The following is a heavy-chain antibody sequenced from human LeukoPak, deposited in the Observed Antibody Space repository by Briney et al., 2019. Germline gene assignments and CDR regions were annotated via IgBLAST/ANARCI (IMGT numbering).Heavy chain of an antibody. CDR2: IFSSDSTI. V-gene: IGHV3-48*02. CDR1: GFTFSGYA. J-gene: IGHJ4*02. D-gene: IGHD1-1*01. Sequence: GGSLRLPCAASGFTFSGYAMNWVRQAPGKGLEWVSHIFSSDSTIGYADSVKGRFTVSRDDAKNSLYLQMNNLRDDDTAVYYCARDLNWAFDYWGQGTLVTVSS. CDR3: ARDLNWAFDY.